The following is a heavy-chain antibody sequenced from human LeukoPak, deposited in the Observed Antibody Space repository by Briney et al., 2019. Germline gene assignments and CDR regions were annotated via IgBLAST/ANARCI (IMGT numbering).Heavy chain of an antibody. Sequence: ASVKASCKASGYTFTGYYMHWVRQAPGQGLEWMGWINPNSGGTNYAQKFQGRVTMTRDTSISTAYMELSRLRSDDTAVYYCARGGIVVVTGWFDPWGQGTLVTVSS. J-gene: IGHJ5*02. D-gene: IGHD2-21*02. CDR1: GYTFTGYY. V-gene: IGHV1-2*02. CDR2: INPNSGGT. CDR3: ARGGIVVVTGWFDP.